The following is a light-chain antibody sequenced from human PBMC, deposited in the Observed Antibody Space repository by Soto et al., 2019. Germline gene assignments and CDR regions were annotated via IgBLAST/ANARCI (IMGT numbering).Light chain of an antibody. CDR2: AAS. Sequence: DIQMTQSPSSLSASVGDRVTITCRASQSISSYLNWYQQKPGKAPKLLIYAASSLQSGVPSRFSGSGSGTDFTLTISSLQSEDFAVYYCQQYNNWPFGQGTKVDIK. V-gene: IGKV1-39*01. CDR1: QSISSY. CDR3: QQYNNWP. J-gene: IGKJ1*01.